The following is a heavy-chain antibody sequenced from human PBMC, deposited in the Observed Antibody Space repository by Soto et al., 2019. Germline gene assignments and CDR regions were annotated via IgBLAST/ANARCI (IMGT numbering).Heavy chain of an antibody. CDR1: GLTFSSYA. CDR3: AKDKAGGIVVVINKQDY. J-gene: IGHJ4*02. V-gene: IGHV3-23*01. CDR2: ISGSGGST. Sequence: GGSLRLSCAASGLTFSSYAMSWVRQAPGKGLEWVSAISGSGGSTYYADSVKGRFTISRDNSKNTLYLQMNSLRAEDTAVYYCAKDKAGGIVVVINKQDYWGQGTLVTVSS. D-gene: IGHD3-22*01.